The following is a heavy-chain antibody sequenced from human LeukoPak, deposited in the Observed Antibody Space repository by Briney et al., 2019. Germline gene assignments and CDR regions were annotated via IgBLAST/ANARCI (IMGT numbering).Heavy chain of an antibody. CDR2: INTNSGGT. Sequence: ASVRVSFKASVYTFTVYYMHWGRQAPGQGVERMGWINTNSGGTNYAQKFQGRVTITRDTSISTAYMELSRLRSDDTAVYYCARGNTITANDYWGQGTLVTVSS. CDR3: ARGNTITANDY. CDR1: VYTFTVYY. D-gene: IGHD5-12*01. J-gene: IGHJ4*02. V-gene: IGHV1-2*02.